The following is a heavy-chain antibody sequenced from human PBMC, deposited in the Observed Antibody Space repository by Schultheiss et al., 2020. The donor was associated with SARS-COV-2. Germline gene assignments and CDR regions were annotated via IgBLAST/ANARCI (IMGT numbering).Heavy chain of an antibody. Sequence: SVKVSCKASGYTFTSYGISWVRQAPGQGLEWMGGIIPIFGTANYAQKFQGRVTITADKSTSTAYMELSSLRSEDTAVYYCARVEAAAGFDYWGQGTLVTVSS. V-gene: IGHV1-69*06. D-gene: IGHD6-13*01. CDR3: ARVEAAAGFDY. CDR1: GYTFTSYG. CDR2: IIPIFGTA. J-gene: IGHJ4*02.